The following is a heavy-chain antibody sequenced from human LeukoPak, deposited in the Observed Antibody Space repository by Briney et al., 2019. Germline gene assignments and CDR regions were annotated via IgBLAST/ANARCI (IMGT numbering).Heavy chain of an antibody. CDR3: ATEVGQWLVRT. J-gene: IGHJ5*02. CDR1: GYSISSGYY. D-gene: IGHD6-19*01. CDR2: IYHSGST. Sequence: PSETLSLTCAVSGYSISSGYYWGWIRQPPGKGLEWTGSIYHSGSTYYNPSLKSRVTIPVDTSKNQFSLKLRSVTAADTAVYYCATEVGQWLVRTWGQGTLVTVSS. V-gene: IGHV4-38-2*01.